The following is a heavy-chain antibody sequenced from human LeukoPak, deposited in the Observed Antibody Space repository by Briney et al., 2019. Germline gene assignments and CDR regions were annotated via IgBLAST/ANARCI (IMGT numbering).Heavy chain of an antibody. CDR2: ISSNGGST. V-gene: IGHV3-64D*08. CDR1: GFTFSSYA. D-gene: IGHD4-17*01. CDR3: VILVTTERGFDY. Sequence: PRGSLRLSCSASGFTFSSYAMHWVRQAPGKEREYASAISSNGGSTYYPDSVKGRFTISRYNSMNTLYLQMSSLRAEDTAVYYCVILVTTERGFDYWGQGTLVTVSS. J-gene: IGHJ4*02.